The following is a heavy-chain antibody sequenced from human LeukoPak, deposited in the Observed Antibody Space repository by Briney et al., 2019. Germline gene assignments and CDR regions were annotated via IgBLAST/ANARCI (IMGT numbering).Heavy chain of an antibody. J-gene: IGHJ3*02. CDR3: ARGLPYYYDSSGDFDAFDI. V-gene: IGHV3-13*04. D-gene: IGHD3-22*01. CDR1: GFTFSAYD. Sequence: PGGSLRLSCAASGFTFSAYDMHWVRQATGRGLEWVSGIGTDGDTYYPGSVKGRFTVSRENAKNSLYLQMNSLTAGDTAVYYCARGLPYYYDSSGDFDAFDIWGQRTVVTVSS. CDR2: IGTDGDT.